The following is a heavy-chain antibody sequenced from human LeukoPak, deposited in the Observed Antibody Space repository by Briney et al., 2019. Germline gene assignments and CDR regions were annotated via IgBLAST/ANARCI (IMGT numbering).Heavy chain of an antibody. V-gene: IGHV4-39*01. CDR3: ARQSRFWGAGNF. CDR1: GASLNTNEFY. Sequence: PSETLSLTCAVSGASLNTNEFYWAWIRQPPGKGLEWLGTVHSFGSTYYDPSLRSRLTMSIDTSKSHFSLKLTSVTAADTAVYYCARQSRFWGAGNFWGHGTLVTVSS. J-gene: IGHJ4*01. CDR2: VHSFGST. D-gene: IGHD7-27*01.